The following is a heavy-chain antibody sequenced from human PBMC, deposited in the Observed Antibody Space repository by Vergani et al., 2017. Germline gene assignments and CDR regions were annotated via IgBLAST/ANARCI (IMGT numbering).Heavy chain of an antibody. CDR3: AKSGWLQHFGAHYFDS. J-gene: IGHJ4*02. V-gene: IGHV3-23*01. CDR1: GFAFSRYA. Sequence: EVQLLESGGRLVQPGGSLRLSCVASGFAFSRYAMSWVRQAPGKGLEWVSGLTASGSGISYADSVRGRFTISRDHSKNTLFLQMDSLRAEDTAVYYCAKSGWLQHFGAHYFDSWGQGILVTVSS. D-gene: IGHD5-24*01. CDR2: LTASGSGI.